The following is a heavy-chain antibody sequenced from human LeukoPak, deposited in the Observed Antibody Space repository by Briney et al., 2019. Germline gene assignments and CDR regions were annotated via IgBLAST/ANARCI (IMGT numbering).Heavy chain of an antibody. CDR3: ARDARDGSGTYLRIFDR. D-gene: IGHD3-22*01. J-gene: IGHJ5*02. V-gene: IGHV4-38-2*02. CDR1: GFTFSNHDM. Sequence: GSLRLSCAASGFTFSNHDMTWIRQPPGKGLEWIGSMHNTMSTYYNPSLKSRVTMSIDRSTNKFSLKLSSVTVADTAVYYCARDARDGSGTYLRIFDRWGQGTLVTVSS. CDR2: MHNTMST.